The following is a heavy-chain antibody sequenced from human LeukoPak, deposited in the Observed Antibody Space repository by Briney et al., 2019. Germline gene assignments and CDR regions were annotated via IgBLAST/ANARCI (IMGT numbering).Heavy chain of an antibody. CDR3: ARDGSYIDAFDI. CDR2: IYTSGST. V-gene: IGHV4-4*07. J-gene: IGHJ3*02. CDR1: GGSISSYY. Sequence: SETLSLTCTVSGGSISSYYWSWIRQPAGKGLEWIGRIYTSGSTNYTPSLKSRVTMSVDTSKNQFSLKLSSVTAADTAVYYCARDGSYIDAFDIWGEGTMVTVSS. D-gene: IGHD1-1*01.